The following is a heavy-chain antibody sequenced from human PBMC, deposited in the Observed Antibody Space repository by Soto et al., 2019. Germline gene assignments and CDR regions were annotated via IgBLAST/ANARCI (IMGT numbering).Heavy chain of an antibody. CDR1: GFTFSSYA. J-gene: IGHJ6*02. CDR3: AKSSSSWVHYYGMDV. CDR2: ISGSGGST. Sequence: TGGSLRLSCAASGFTFSSYAMSWVRQAPGKGLEWVSAISGSGGSTYYADSVKGRFTISRDNSKNTLYLQMNSLRAEDTAVYYCAKSSSSWVHYYGMDVWGQGTTVTVSS. V-gene: IGHV3-23*01. D-gene: IGHD6-13*01.